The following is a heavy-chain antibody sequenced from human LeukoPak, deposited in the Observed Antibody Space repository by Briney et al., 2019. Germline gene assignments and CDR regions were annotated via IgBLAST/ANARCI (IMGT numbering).Heavy chain of an antibody. V-gene: IGHV3-7*05. CDR1: GFTYRNYW. D-gene: IGHD6-6*01. CDR2: IKHDGSEK. Sequence: GGSLRLSCAASGFTYRNYWMSWVRQAPGKGLEWVANIKHDGSEKYYVDSVKGRFTISRDNAKNSLYLQMNSLRAEDTAVCYCARDSPLPSIAAHFDYWGQGTLVTVSS. CDR3: ARDSPLPSIAAHFDY. J-gene: IGHJ4*02.